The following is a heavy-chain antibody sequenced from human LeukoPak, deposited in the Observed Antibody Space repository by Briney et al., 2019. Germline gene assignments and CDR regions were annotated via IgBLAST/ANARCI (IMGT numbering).Heavy chain of an antibody. V-gene: IGHV3-21*01. CDR3: ARDQMRPYQYYMDV. CDR2: ISSSSAYI. D-gene: IGHD2-2*01. J-gene: IGHJ6*03. Sequence: TGGSLRLSCAASGFTLATYSMNWVRQAPGKGLEWVSSISSSSAYIYYADSVKGRFTISRDNAKESLFLQMNSLRAEDTAMYYCARDQMRPYQYYMDVWGKGTTVTVSS. CDR1: GFTLATYS.